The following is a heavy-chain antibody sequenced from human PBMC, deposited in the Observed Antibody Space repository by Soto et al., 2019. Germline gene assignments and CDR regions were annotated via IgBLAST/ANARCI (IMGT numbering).Heavy chain of an antibody. CDR3: ARDEIASCYAY. CDR1: GFTFSSFW. CDR2: IKKDGSGT. J-gene: IGHJ4*01. Sequence: VSLRLSCTASGFTFSSFWMTWVRQAPGKGLEWVASIKKDGSGTSYVDSVKGRFSISRDNAKNSLYLQMNSLRDEDTAVYYCARDEIASCYAYWGQGTVVTVSS. D-gene: IGHD2-2*01. V-gene: IGHV3-7*01.